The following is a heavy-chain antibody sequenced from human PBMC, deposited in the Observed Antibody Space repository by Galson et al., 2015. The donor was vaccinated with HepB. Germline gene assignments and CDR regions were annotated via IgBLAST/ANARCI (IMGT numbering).Heavy chain of an antibody. D-gene: IGHD1-26*01. CDR3: ARPKWRGGATNPDY. V-gene: IGHV1-3*01. CDR1: GYTFTSYA. Sequence: SVKVSCKASGYTFTSYAMHWVRQAPGQRLEWMGWINAGNGNTKYSQKFQGRVTITRDTSASTAYMELSSLRSEDTAVYYCARPKWRGGATNPDYWGQGTLVTVSS. CDR2: INAGNGNT. J-gene: IGHJ4*02.